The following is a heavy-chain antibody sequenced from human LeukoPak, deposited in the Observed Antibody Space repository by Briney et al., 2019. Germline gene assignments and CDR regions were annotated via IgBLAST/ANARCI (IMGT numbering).Heavy chain of an antibody. V-gene: IGHV3-21*01. D-gene: IGHD6-13*01. CDR3: ARDSAAGTIDY. J-gene: IGHJ4*02. Sequence: GGSLRLSCAASGFTFSSYSMNWVRQAPGKGLEWVSSISSSSSYIYYADSVRGRFTISRDNAKNSLYLQMNSLRAEDTAVYYCARDSAAGTIDYWGQGTLVTVSS. CDR1: GFTFSSYS. CDR2: ISSSSSYI.